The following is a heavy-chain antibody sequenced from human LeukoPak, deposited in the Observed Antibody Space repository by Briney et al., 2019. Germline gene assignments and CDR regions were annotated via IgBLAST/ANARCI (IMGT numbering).Heavy chain of an antibody. D-gene: IGHD3-10*01. CDR1: GGSLSSGDYY. CDR3: ARFSATEDAFDI. V-gene: IGHV4-30-4*01. Sequence: SETLSLTCTVSGGSLSSGDYYWSWIRQPPGKGLEWIGYIYYSGSTYYNPSLKSRVTISVDTSKNQFSLKLSSVTAADTAVYYCARFSATEDAFDIWGQGTMVTVSS. J-gene: IGHJ3*02. CDR2: IYYSGST.